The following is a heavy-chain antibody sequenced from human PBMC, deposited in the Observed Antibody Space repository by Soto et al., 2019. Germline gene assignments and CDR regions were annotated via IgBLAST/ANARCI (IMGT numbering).Heavy chain of an antibody. V-gene: IGHV1-3*01. D-gene: IGHD2-8*02. J-gene: IGHJ3*01. CDR3: ARDILSVGPRANDAFDV. CDR1: GFTFSDTL. Sequence: ASVKVSCKASGFTFSDTLINWVRQGPGQRLEWMGWINPANGTTRYSESFQGRVTISSLSSASTAYVALSDLTSEDTAVYYCARDILSVGPRANDAFDVWGQGTMVTVSS. CDR2: INPANGTT.